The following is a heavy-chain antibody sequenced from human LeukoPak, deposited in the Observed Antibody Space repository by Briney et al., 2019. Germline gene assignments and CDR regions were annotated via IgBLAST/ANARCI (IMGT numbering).Heavy chain of an antibody. V-gene: IGHV4-34*01. CDR1: GGSFIGYY. D-gene: IGHD3-10*01. CDR3: ARVGADGSGFLFDY. CDR2: INHSGST. Sequence: SETLSLTFAVYGGSFIGYYWSWIRPPPGKGLEWIGEINHSGSTNYNPSLKSRVTISVDTSKNQFSLKLSSVTAADTAVYYCARVGADGSGFLFDYWGQGTLVTVSS. J-gene: IGHJ4*02.